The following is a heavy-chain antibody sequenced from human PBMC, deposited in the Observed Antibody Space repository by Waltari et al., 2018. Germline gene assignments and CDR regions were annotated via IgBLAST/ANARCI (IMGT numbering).Heavy chain of an antibody. V-gene: IGHV3-21*01. D-gene: IGHD7-27*01. J-gene: IGHJ4*02. CDR1: GFTFGSYA. CDR2: ISTSSNYI. CDR3: ARWDVWGYFFDY. Sequence: EVQLVESGGGLVKPGGSLRLSCAASGFTFGSYARNWVRQAPGKGLEWVSSISTSSNYIYYADSVKGRFTISRDNAKSSLYLQMNSLRAEDTAVYYCARWDVWGYFFDYWGQGTLVTVSS.